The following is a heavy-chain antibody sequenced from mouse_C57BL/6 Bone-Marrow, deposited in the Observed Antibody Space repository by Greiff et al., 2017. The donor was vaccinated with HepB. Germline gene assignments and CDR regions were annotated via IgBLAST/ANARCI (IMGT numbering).Heavy chain of an antibody. CDR3: ARWKRYRVYFDY. V-gene: IGHV1-59*01. CDR2: IDPSDSYT. J-gene: IGHJ2*01. D-gene: IGHD2-12*01. CDR1: GYTFTSYW. Sequence: QVQLQQPGAELVRPGPSVKLSCKASGYTFTSYWLHWVKQRPGQGLEWLGVIDPSDSYTNYNQKFKGKATLTVDTSSSTAYMQLSRLTSEDSAVYYCARWKRYRVYFDYWGQGTTLTVSS.